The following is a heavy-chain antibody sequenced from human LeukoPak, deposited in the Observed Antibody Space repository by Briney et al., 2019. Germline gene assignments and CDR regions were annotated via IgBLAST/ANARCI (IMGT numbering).Heavy chain of an antibody. Sequence: PGGSLRLSCAASGFTFSSYSINWVRQAPGKGLEWVSSISSSSSYIYYADSVKGRVTISRDNAENSLYLQMNSLRAEDTAVYYCARGYSGVSGAFDIWGQGTMVTVSS. V-gene: IGHV3-21*01. J-gene: IGHJ3*02. D-gene: IGHD5-12*01. CDR1: GFTFSSYS. CDR2: ISSSSSYI. CDR3: ARGYSGVSGAFDI.